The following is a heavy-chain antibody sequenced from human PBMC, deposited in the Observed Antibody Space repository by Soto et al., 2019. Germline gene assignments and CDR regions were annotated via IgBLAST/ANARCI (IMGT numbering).Heavy chain of an antibody. CDR2: ISYDGSNK. V-gene: IGHV3-30-3*01. D-gene: IGHD3-22*01. CDR3: ARDGLLGYFDY. CDR1: GFTFSSYA. J-gene: IGHJ4*02. Sequence: QVQLVGSGGGVVQPGRSLRLSCAASGFTFSSYAMHWVRQAPGKGLEWVAVISYDGSNKYYADSVKGRFTISRDNSQNTLYLQMNSLRAEDTAVYYCARDGLLGYFDYWGQGTLVTVSS.